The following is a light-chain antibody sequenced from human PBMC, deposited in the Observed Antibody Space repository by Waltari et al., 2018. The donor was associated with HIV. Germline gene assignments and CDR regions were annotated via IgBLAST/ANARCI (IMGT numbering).Light chain of an antibody. J-gene: IGLJ2*01. CDR2: QDN. CDR1: KLGNKY. CDR3: QAWDSSTDVV. Sequence: SYELTQPPSVSVSPGQTASITCSGVKLGNKYACWYQQKPGQSPVLVIYQDNQRPSGIPERFSGSNSGNTATLTVSGTQAMDEADYYCQAWDSSTDVVFGGGTKLTVL. V-gene: IGLV3-1*01.